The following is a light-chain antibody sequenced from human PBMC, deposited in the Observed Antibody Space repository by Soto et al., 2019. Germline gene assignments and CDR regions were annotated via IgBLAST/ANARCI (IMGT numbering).Light chain of an antibody. CDR2: DIS. J-gene: IGKJ4*01. Sequence: EIVMTQSPATLSVSPGERATLSCRASQSVSRNLAWYQQKPGQAPSLLIYDISARATGIPTRFSGSGSGTEFTLTISSLQSEDFAVYYCQQYNDWPLTFGGGTKVEIE. V-gene: IGKV3D-15*01. CDR3: QQYNDWPLT. CDR1: QSVSRN.